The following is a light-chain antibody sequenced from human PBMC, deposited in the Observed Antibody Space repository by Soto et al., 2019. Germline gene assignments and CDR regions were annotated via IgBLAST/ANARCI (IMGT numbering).Light chain of an antibody. V-gene: IGKV3-15*01. CDR3: QQYNSWLWT. CDR1: QSVSSK. CDR2: GAS. Sequence: EIVMTHSPATLSVSPCEGATLSFSASQSVSSKLAWYQQKPGQAPRLLIYGASTRATGIPARFSGSGSGTEFTLIISSLQSEDSAVYYCQQYNSWLWTFGQGTKVDIK. J-gene: IGKJ1*01.